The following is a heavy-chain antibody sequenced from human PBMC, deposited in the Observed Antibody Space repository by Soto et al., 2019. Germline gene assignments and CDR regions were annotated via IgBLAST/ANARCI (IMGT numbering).Heavy chain of an antibody. V-gene: IGHV1-3*01. CDR1: GYTFTSYG. CDR3: VRRHVSATGIDWLDP. CDR2: INAANGDT. Sequence: ASVKVSCKASGYTFTSYGIHWVRQAPGQRLEWMGWINAANGDTKYSPKFQGRVTTTRDTSASTAYMELSSLRSEDTAVYYCVRRHVSATGIDWLDPWGQGPLVTVYS. D-gene: IGHD6-13*01. J-gene: IGHJ5*02.